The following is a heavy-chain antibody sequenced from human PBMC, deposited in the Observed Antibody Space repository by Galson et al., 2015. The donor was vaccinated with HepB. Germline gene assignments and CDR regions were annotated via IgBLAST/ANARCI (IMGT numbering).Heavy chain of an antibody. CDR1: GFTVSSKY. Sequence: SLRLSCAASGFTVSSKYMSWVRQAPGKGLEWVSVIYSAGNTYYADSVKGRFTISRDNSKNMVYLQMNSLRAEDTAVYYCARIDYWLFDLWGRGTLVTVSS. J-gene: IGHJ2*01. CDR2: IYSAGNT. CDR3: ARIDYWLFDL. V-gene: IGHV3-53*01.